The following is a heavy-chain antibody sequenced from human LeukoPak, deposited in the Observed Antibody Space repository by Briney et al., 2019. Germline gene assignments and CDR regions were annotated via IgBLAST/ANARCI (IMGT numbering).Heavy chain of an antibody. CDR1: GFTFSSYS. Sequence: GGSLRLSCAASGFTFSSYSMNWVRQAPGKGLEWVSSISSSSSYIYYADSVKGRFTISRDNAKNSLYLQMNSLRAEDTAVYYCARQTGDDPDFDYCGQGTLVTVSS. V-gene: IGHV3-21*01. CDR2: ISSSSSYI. D-gene: IGHD7-27*01. CDR3: ARQTGDDPDFDY. J-gene: IGHJ4*02.